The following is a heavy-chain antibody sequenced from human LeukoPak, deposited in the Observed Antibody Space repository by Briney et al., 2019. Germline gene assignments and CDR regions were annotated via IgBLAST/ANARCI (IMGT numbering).Heavy chain of an antibody. CDR1: RFTFSSYA. V-gene: IGHV3-23*01. Sequence: PGGSLRLSCAASRFTFSSYAMSWVRQAPGKGLEWVSTISGSGGSTNYADSVKGRFTISRDNSKNTLFLQMNSLRAEDTAVYYCAKGSTVTSPPTIDYWGQGALVTVPS. CDR2: ISGSGGST. CDR3: AKGSTVTSPPTIDY. J-gene: IGHJ4*02. D-gene: IGHD4-17*01.